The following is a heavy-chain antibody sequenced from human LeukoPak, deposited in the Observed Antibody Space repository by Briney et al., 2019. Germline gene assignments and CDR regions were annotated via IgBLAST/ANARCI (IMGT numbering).Heavy chain of an antibody. CDR3: ARDKGDYYGSGANWFDP. D-gene: IGHD3-10*01. V-gene: IGHV1-8*02. Sequence: ASVKVSCKASGYTFTSYDINWVRQATGQGLEWMGWMNPNSGNTGYAQKFQGRVTMTTDTSTSTAYMELRSLRSDDTAVYYCARDKGDYYGSGANWFDPWGQGTLVTVSS. J-gene: IGHJ5*02. CDR1: GYTFTSYD. CDR2: MNPNSGNT.